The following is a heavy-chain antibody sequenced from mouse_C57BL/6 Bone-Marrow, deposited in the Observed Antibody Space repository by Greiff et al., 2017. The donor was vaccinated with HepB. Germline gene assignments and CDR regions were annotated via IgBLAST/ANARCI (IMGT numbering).Heavy chain of an antibody. Sequence: EVKVVESGGGLVKPGGSLKLSCAASGFTFSSYTMSWVRQTPEKRLEWVATISGGGGNTYYPDSVKGRFTISRDNAKNTLYLQMSSLRSEDTALYYCARRTTVVARGNYAMDYWGQGTSVTVSS. CDR3: ARRTTVVARGNYAMDY. J-gene: IGHJ4*01. V-gene: IGHV5-9*01. D-gene: IGHD1-1*01. CDR1: GFTFSSYT. CDR2: ISGGGGNT.